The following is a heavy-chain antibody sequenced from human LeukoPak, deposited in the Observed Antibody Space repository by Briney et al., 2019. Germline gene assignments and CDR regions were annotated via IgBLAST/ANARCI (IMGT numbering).Heavy chain of an antibody. Sequence: AGSVRLSCAASGFTFSTYSMNWVGQAQGKGLEGGSFINSTSRTIYYGDSVKGRFTISRDNAKNSLYLQMNSLRGEDTAVYYCARDRVRLGGYWPFDYWGQGTLVTVSS. CDR3: ARDRVRLGGYWPFDY. V-gene: IGHV3-48*01. CDR2: INSTSRTI. D-gene: IGHD3-22*01. CDR1: GFTFSTYS. J-gene: IGHJ4*02.